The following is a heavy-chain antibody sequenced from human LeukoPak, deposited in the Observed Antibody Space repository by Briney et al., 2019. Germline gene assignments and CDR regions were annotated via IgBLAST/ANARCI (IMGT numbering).Heavy chain of an antibody. CDR1: GGSIVSYY. CDR3: ARIIHQTTDTGDFDL. Sequence: SETLSLTCTVSGGSIVSYYWNWIRQPPGKGLEWIGYSYSTGITKYNPSLKSRVTISAGTSKNQVSLRLTSVSAADTAVYFCARIIHQTTDTGDFDLWGRGTLVTVSS. CDR2: SYSTGIT. V-gene: IGHV4-59*01. D-gene: IGHD1-14*01. J-gene: IGHJ4*02.